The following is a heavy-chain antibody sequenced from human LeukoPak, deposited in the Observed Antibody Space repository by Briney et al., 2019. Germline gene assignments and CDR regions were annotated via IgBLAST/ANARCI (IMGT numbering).Heavy chain of an antibody. CDR1: GGSISSSNW. CDR2: VYHSGST. CDR3: ARSAIAVTPYYFDF. J-gene: IGHJ4*02. Sequence: SGTLSLTCAVSGGSISSSNWWSWVRQPPGKGLEWIGEVYHSGSTNYNASLESRVTISIDKSKNQFSLKLSSVTAADTAVYYCARSAIAVTPYYFDFWGQGTLVTVSS. D-gene: IGHD6-19*01. V-gene: IGHV4-4*02.